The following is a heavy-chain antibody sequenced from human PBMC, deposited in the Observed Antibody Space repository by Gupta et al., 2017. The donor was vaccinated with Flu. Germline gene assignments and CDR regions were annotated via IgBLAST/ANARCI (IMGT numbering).Heavy chain of an antibody. Sequence: WIGEINHSGSTNYNPSLKSRVTISVDTSKNQFSLKLSSVTAADTAVYYCARGRRFGLKGRSSSGIGLYYFDYWGQGTLVTVSS. CDR3: ARGRRFGLKGRSSSGIGLYYFDY. CDR2: INHSGST. J-gene: IGHJ4*02. D-gene: IGHD6-13*01. V-gene: IGHV4-34*01.